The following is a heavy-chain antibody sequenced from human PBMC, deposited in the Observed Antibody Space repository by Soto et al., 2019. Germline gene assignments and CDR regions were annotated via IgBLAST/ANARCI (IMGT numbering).Heavy chain of an antibody. D-gene: IGHD3-3*01. J-gene: IGHJ4*02. V-gene: IGHV4-30-2*01. Sequence: LSLTCAVSGGSISSGGYSWSWIRQPPGKGLEWIGYIYHSGSTYYNPSLKSRVTISVDRSKNQFSLKLSSVTAADTAVYYCARGRRFLEWLTYLDYWGQGTLVTVSS. CDR3: ARGRRFLEWLTYLDY. CDR2: IYHSGST. CDR1: GGSISSGGYS.